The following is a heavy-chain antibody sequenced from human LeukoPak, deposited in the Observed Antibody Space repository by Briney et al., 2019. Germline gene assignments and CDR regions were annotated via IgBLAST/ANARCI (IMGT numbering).Heavy chain of an antibody. Sequence: PGGSLRLSCAASGFTFSSYAMHWVRQAPGKGLEYVSAISSNGGSTYYANSVKGRFTISRDNSKNTLYLQMGSLRAEDMAVYYCARDHRADYDFWSALGYWGQGTLVTVSS. CDR1: GFTFSSYA. V-gene: IGHV3-64*01. CDR2: ISSNGGST. J-gene: IGHJ4*02. CDR3: ARDHRADYDFWSALGY. D-gene: IGHD3-3*01.